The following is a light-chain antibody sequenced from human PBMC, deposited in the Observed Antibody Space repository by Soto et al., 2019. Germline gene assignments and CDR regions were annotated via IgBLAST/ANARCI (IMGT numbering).Light chain of an antibody. CDR2: VGS. Sequence: EIVMTQSPLSLPVTPGEPASIFCRSSQSLLHSNGYNFLNWYLQKPGQSPQLLIYVGSNRPSGVPDRFSGSGSGTDFTLKISRVEAEDVGIYYCMQARQPPYTFGQGTNLEIK. CDR3: MQARQPPYT. J-gene: IGKJ2*01. V-gene: IGKV2-28*01. CDR1: QSLLHSNGYNF.